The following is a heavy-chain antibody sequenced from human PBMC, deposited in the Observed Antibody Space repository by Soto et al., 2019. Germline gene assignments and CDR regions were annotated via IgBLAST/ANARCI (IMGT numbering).Heavy chain of an antibody. CDR2: ISASGGAT. CDR3: AKDVEGGSLFRGAFDY. CDR1: RFTFTSYA. J-gene: IGHJ4*02. V-gene: IGHV3-23*01. D-gene: IGHD1-26*01. Sequence: EVELLESGGGLVQPGGSLILSCVASRFTFTSYAMSWVRQAPGKGLEWVAAISASGGATIHADSVKGRLTISRDNSKNTLYLQMNSLRAEATAVYYCAKDVEGGSLFRGAFDYWGQGTQVTVSS.